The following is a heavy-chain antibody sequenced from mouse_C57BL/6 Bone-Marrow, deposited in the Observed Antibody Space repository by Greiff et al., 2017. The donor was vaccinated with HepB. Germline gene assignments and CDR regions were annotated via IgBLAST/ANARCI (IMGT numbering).Heavy chain of an antibody. CDR2: IYPGDGDT. Sequence: QVQLKQSGPELVKPGASVKISCKASGYAFSSSWMNWVKQRPGKGLEWIGRIYPGDGDTNYNGKFKGKATLTADKSSSTAYMQLSSLTSEDSAVYVCAISPPDYYGSSYWYFDVWGTGTTVTVSS. D-gene: IGHD1-1*01. CDR1: GYAFSSSW. V-gene: IGHV1-82*01. J-gene: IGHJ1*03. CDR3: AISPPDYYGSSYWYFDV.